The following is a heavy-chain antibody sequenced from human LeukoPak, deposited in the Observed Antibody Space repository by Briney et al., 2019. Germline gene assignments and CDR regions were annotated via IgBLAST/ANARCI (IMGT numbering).Heavy chain of an antibody. Sequence: ASVKVSCKASGYTFTSYGISWVRQAPGQGLEWMGWISAYNGNTNYAQKLQGRVTMTTDTSTSTAYMELSRLRSDDTAVYYCARSTYYDILTGYYNEFPGSYWGQGTLVTVSS. V-gene: IGHV1-18*01. CDR1: GYTFTSYG. CDR3: ARSTYYDILTGYYNEFPGSY. CDR2: ISAYNGNT. D-gene: IGHD3-9*01. J-gene: IGHJ4*02.